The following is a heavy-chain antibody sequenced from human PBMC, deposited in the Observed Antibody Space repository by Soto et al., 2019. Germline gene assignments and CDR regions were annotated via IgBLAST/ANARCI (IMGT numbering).Heavy chain of an antibody. V-gene: IGHV3-30-3*01. CDR3: ARDRGYYDSSGDLDY. J-gene: IGHJ4*02. CDR2: ISYDGSNK. Sequence: GGSLRLSCAASGFTFSSYAMRWVRQAPGKGLEWVAVISYDGSNKYYADSVKGRFTISRDNSKKTLYLQMNSLRAENTAVYYCARDRGYYDSSGDLDYWGQGTLVTVSS. D-gene: IGHD3-22*01. CDR1: GFTFSSYA.